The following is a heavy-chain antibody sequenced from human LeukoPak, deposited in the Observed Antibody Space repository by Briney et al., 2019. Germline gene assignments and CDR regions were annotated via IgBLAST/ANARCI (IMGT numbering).Heavy chain of an antibody. V-gene: IGHV4-59*08. CDR3: ARRFGTTTVAYDAFDI. J-gene: IGHJ3*02. D-gene: IGHD4-23*01. Sequence: SETLSLTCTVSGGSISSYYWSWIRQPPGKGLEWIGYIYYSGSTNYNPTLKSRVTISVDTSKNQFSLKLSSVTAADTAVYYCARRFGTTTVAYDAFDIWGQGTMVTVSS. CDR2: IYYSGST. CDR1: GGSISSYY.